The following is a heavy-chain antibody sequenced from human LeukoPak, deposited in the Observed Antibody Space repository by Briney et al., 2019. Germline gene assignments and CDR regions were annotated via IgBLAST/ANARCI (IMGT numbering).Heavy chain of an antibody. CDR3: ARDAPGVYDILTGLLFDP. Sequence: ASVKVSCKASGYTFTSYAMHWVRQAPGQRLEWMGWINAGNGNTKYPQKFQGRVTITRDTSASTAYMELSSLRSEDTAVYYCARDAPGVYDILTGLLFDPWGQGTLVTVSS. CDR1: GYTFTSYA. J-gene: IGHJ5*02. CDR2: INAGNGNT. D-gene: IGHD3-9*01. V-gene: IGHV1-3*01.